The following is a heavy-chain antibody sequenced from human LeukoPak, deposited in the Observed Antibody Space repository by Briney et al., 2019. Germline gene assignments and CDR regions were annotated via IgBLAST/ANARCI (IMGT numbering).Heavy chain of an antibody. J-gene: IGHJ4*02. Sequence: GGSLRLSCAASGFTFSSYWMHWVRQAPGKGLVWVSRINTDGSSTSYADSVKGRFTISRDNAKNTLYLQMNSLRAEDTAVYYCARVPSSSWWALDYWGQGTLVTVSS. CDR3: ARVPSSSWWALDY. CDR2: INTDGSST. V-gene: IGHV3-74*01. D-gene: IGHD6-13*01. CDR1: GFTFSSYW.